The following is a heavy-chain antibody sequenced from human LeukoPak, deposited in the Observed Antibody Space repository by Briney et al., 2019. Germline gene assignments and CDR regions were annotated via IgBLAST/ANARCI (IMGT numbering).Heavy chain of an antibody. CDR2: ISYDGSQK. CDR3: ATEQWLDGNAFDI. J-gene: IGHJ3*02. CDR1: GSTLGNFA. Sequence: GGPLSPSCEASGSTLGNFALTWFGKPQAKGLKGLPVISYDGSQKYHADSVKGRFTISRDNSKNTLFLQMNSLRPEDTAVYYCATEQWLDGNAFDIWGQGTMVTVSS. V-gene: IGHV3-30*04. D-gene: IGHD6-19*01.